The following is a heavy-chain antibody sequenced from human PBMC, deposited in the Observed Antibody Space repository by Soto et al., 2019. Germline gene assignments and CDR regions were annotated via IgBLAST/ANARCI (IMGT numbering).Heavy chain of an antibody. Sequence: GASVKVSCKASGYTFTSYGISWVRQAPGQGLEWMGRISAYNGNTNYAQKLQGRVTMTTDTSTSTAYMELRSLRSEDTAVYYGARVGTRIVGTWYFDYWGQETLVTFS. V-gene: IGHV1-18*01. D-gene: IGHD3-22*01. CDR1: GYTFTSYG. J-gene: IGHJ4*02. CDR3: ARVGTRIVGTWYFDY. CDR2: ISAYNGNT.